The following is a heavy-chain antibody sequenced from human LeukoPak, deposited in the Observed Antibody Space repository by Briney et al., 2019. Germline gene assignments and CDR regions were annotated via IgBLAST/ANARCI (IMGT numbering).Heavy chain of an antibody. Sequence: GRSLKLSCAASGFIFRNYPMHWLRQAPDKGLEWVSLISSDGRNTYYADSVKGRFTISRDNSKNTLYLQMNSLRAEDTAVYYCANQRMNSSSWTNYWGQGTLVTVSS. CDR1: GFIFRNYP. V-gene: IGHV3-30-3*01. CDR3: ANQRMNSSSWTNY. D-gene: IGHD6-13*01. J-gene: IGHJ4*02. CDR2: ISSDGRNT.